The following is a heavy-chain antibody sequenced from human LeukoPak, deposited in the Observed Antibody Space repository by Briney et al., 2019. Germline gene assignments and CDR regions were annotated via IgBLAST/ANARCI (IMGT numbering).Heavy chain of an antibody. Sequence: KASETLSLTCSVSGGSISSSNYYWGWIRQPPGKGLEWIGTMHYSEPTSYSPSLKSRVTISGDTSKSQFSLRLSSVTAADTAVYYCAQCSGGSCYRVDYWGQGTLVTVSS. J-gene: IGHJ4*02. V-gene: IGHV4-39*01. CDR1: GGSISSSNYY. D-gene: IGHD2-15*01. CDR3: AQCSGGSCYRVDY. CDR2: MHYSEPT.